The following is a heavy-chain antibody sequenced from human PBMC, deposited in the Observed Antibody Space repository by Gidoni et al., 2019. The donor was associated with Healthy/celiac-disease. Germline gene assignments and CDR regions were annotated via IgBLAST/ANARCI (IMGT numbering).Heavy chain of an antibody. CDR3: ARGVDSSGLHGWFDP. CDR2: INHSGST. D-gene: IGHD3-22*01. Sequence: QVQLQQWGAGLLKPSETLSLTCAVYGGSFSGYYWSWIRQPPGKGLEWIGEINHSGSTNYNPSLKSRVTISVDTSKNQFSLKLSSVTAADTAVYYCARGVDSSGLHGWFDPWGQGTLVTVSS. J-gene: IGHJ5*02. V-gene: IGHV4-34*01. CDR1: GGSFSGYY.